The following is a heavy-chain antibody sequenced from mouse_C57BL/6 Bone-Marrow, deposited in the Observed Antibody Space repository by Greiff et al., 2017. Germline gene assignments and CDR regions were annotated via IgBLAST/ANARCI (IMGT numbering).Heavy chain of an antibody. J-gene: IGHJ3*01. CDR2: ISSGGDYI. CDR3: TRGLRSPWFAY. V-gene: IGHV5S21*01. CDR1: GFTFSSYA. Sequence: EVKVEESGEGLVKPGGSLKLSCAASGFTFSSYAMSWVRQTPEKRLEWVAYISSGGDYIYYADTVKGRFTISRDNARNTLYLQMSSLKSEDTAMYYCTRGLRSPWFAYWGQGTLVTVSA. D-gene: IGHD1-1*01.